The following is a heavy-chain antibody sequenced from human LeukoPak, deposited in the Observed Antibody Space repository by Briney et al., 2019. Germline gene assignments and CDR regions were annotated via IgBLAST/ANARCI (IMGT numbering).Heavy chain of an antibody. J-gene: IGHJ6*02. V-gene: IGHV1-8*02. Sequence: ASVKVSCKASGYTFTGYYMHWVRQATGQGLEWMGWMNYNSGNTGYAQKFQGRVIMTRNISISTAYMELSSLRSEDTAVYYCARDGTEGYYYGMDVWGQGTTVTVSS. CDR2: MNYNSGNT. D-gene: IGHD5-24*01. CDR1: GYTFTGYY. CDR3: ARDGTEGYYYGMDV.